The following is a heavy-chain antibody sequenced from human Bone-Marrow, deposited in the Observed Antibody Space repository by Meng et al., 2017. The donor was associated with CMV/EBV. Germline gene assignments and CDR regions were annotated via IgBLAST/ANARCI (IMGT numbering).Heavy chain of an antibody. J-gene: IGHJ4*02. CDR1: GFTFETYG. CDR2: IRHDGSTK. D-gene: IGHD2/OR15-2a*01. Sequence: GESLKISCAASGFTFETYGMHWVRQAPGKRLEWVAFIRHDGSTKFYGDSVRGRFTISRDNSKNPLYLQMDSLRAEETAMYYCAKDHFLSGGPNAYFDDWGQGTLVTVSS. V-gene: IGHV3-30*02. CDR3: AKDHFLSGGPNAYFDD.